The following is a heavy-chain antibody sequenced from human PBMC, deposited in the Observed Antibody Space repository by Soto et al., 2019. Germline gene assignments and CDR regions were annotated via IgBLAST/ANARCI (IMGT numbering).Heavy chain of an antibody. D-gene: IGHD3-10*01. CDR2: INPNGGGT. V-gene: IGHV1-46*01. Sequence: QVQLVQSGAEVKKPGASVKVSCKASGYKFINRYIHWVRQAPGVGLEWMGMINPNGGGTDYAQRFQGRVTMTTDTYASTVHMELSSLRSEDTAVYFCARDGQTYGQGDYWGQGTLVTVS. CDR1: GYKFINRY. J-gene: IGHJ4*02. CDR3: ARDGQTYGQGDY.